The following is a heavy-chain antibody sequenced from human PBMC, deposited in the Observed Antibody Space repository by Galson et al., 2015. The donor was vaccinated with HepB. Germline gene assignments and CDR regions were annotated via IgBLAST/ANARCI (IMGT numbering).Heavy chain of an antibody. D-gene: IGHD3-3*01. CDR1: GFSLSTSGVG. CDR2: IYWDDDK. V-gene: IGHV2-5*02. CDR3: AHAIDFYPGSYDVWSGPNWFDP. Sequence: PALVKPTQTLTLTCTFSGFSLSTSGVGVGWIRQPPGKALEWLALIYWDDDKRYSPSLKSRLTITKDTSKNQVVLTMTNMDPVDTATYYCAHAIDFYPGSYDVWSGPNWFDPWGQGTLVTVSS. J-gene: IGHJ5*02.